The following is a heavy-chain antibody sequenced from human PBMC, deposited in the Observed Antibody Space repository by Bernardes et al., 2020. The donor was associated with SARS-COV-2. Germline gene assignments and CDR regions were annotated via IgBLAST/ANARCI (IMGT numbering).Heavy chain of an antibody. D-gene: IGHD3-3*01. V-gene: IGHV1-2*02. CDR3: ASHTYYDFWSGYYKGEYYYGMDV. J-gene: IGHJ6*02. CDR2: INPNSGGT. Sequence: ASVKVSCKASGYTFTGYYMHWVRQAPGQGLEWMGWINPNSGGTNYAQKFQGRVTMTRDTSISTAYMELSRLRSDDTAVYYCASHTYYDFWSGYYKGEYYYGMDVWGQGTTVTVSS. CDR1: GYTFTGYY.